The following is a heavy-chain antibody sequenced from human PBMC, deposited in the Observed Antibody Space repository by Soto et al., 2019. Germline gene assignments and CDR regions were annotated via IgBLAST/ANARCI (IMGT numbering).Heavy chain of an antibody. J-gene: IGHJ6*02. D-gene: IGHD1-26*01. Sequence: GGSLRLSCAASGFTFNSYGMHWVRQGPGNGLEWVAFISYDSTKTYYADSVKGRFTISRDNSNSALYVQMNSLTGEDTAVYYCARTRSAWSHFHYYSLDVWGQGTRVTVSS. CDR3: ARTRSAWSHFHYYSLDV. CDR2: ISYDSTKT. CDR1: GFTFNSYG. V-gene: IGHV3-30*03.